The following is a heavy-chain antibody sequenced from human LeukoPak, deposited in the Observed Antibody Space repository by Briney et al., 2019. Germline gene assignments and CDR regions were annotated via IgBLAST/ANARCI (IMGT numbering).Heavy chain of an antibody. V-gene: IGHV3-11*01. Sequence: GGSLRLSCAASGFTFSDYYMSWIRQAPGKGLEWVSYIGSSGSTIYYADSVKGRFTISRDNAKNSLYLQMNSLRAEDTAVYYCARDREGGDFWSGYTFDYWGQGTLVTVSS. CDR2: IGSSGSTI. CDR3: ARDREGGDFWSGYTFDY. CDR1: GFTFSDYY. D-gene: IGHD3-3*01. J-gene: IGHJ4*02.